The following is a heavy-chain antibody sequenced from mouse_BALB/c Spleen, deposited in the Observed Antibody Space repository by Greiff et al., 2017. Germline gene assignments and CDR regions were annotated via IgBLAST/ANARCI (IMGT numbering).Heavy chain of an antibody. V-gene: IGHV2-6-7*01. CDR3: ARDRYDDYYAMDY. CDR2: IWGDGST. Sequence: VKLMESGPGLVAPSQSLSITCTVSGFSLTGYGVNWVRQPPGKGLEWLGMIWGDGSTDYNSALKSRLSISKDNSKSQVFLKMNSLQTDDTVRYYCARDRYDDYYAMDYWGQGTSVTVSS. J-gene: IGHJ4*01. CDR1: GFSLTGYG. D-gene: IGHD2-14*01.